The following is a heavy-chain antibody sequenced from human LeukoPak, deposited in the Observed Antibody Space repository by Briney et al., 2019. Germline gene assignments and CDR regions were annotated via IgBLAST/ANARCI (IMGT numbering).Heavy chain of an antibody. J-gene: IGHJ4*02. CDR2: ISSSDGST. V-gene: IGHV3-23*01. Sequence: PGGSLGLSCVASGFTFSSYAMNWVRQAPGKGLEWVSAISSSDGSTYYADSVKGRSTISRDNSKNTLYLQMNSLRAEDTAIYYCAKDLSFSSGNDYWGQGTLVTVSS. CDR3: AKDLSFSSGNDY. CDR1: GFTFSSYA. D-gene: IGHD3-22*01.